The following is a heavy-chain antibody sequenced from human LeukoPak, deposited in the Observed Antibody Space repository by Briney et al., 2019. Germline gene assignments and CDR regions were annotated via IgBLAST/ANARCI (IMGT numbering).Heavy chain of an antibody. D-gene: IGHD3-9*01. CDR2: IYYSGST. V-gene: IGHV4-59*01. Sequence: SETLSLTCTVSGGSISSYYWSWIRQPPGKGLEWIGYIYYSGSTNYNLSLKSRVTISVDTSKNQFSLKLSSVTAADTAVYYCARAPHDWSFDYWGQGTLVTVSS. CDR3: ARAPHDWSFDY. J-gene: IGHJ4*02. CDR1: GGSISSYY.